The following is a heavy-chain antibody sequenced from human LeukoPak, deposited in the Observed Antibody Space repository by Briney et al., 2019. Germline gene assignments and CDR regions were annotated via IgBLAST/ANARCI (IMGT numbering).Heavy chain of an antibody. CDR2: IFFSGST. CDR1: GASISNSRDY. CDR3: ARHVEIAVAGPIEY. V-gene: IGHV4-39*01. J-gene: IGHJ4*02. Sequence: PSETLSLTCTVSGASISNSRDYWGWIRQPPGKGPEWIGSIFFSGSTYYNPSLKSRAAISVDSSKNQFSLKLSSVTAADTAFYYCARHVEIAVAGPIEYWGQGTLVPVSS. D-gene: IGHD6-19*01.